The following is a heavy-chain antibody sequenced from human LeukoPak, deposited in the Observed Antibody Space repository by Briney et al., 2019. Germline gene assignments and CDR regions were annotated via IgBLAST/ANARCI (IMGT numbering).Heavy chain of an antibody. CDR2: ISYDGSNK. V-gene: IGHV3-30*18. Sequence: GGSLRLSCAASGFTFSSYGMHWVRQAPGKGLEWVAVISYDGSNKYYADSVKGRFTISRDNSKNTLYLQMNSLRAEDTAVYYCAKDACCSGGSCYCDYYYYGMDVWGQGTTVTVSS. CDR3: AKDACCSGGSCYCDYYYYGMDV. J-gene: IGHJ6*02. CDR1: GFTFSSYG. D-gene: IGHD2-15*01.